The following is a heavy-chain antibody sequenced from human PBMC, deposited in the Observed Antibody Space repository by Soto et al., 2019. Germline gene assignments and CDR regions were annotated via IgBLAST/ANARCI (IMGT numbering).Heavy chain of an antibody. V-gene: IGHV4-4*02. Sequence: QVQLQESGPGLVKPSGTLSLTCAVSGGSISSSHWWTWVRQSPGKGLEYIGEISHSGPSNSNPSLKSRVTLSVDRSKNHFSLTLTSVTAADTAVYYCARVVLSITRGAFDAWGQGTPVIVSS. J-gene: IGHJ3*01. CDR3: ARVVLSITRGAFDA. CDR2: ISHSGPS. D-gene: IGHD1-20*01. CDR1: GGSISSSHW.